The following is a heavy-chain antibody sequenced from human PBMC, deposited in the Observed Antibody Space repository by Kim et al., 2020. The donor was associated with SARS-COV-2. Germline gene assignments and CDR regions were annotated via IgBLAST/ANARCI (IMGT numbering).Heavy chain of an antibody. Sequence: GGSLRLSCAASGFTFSSYAMHWVRQAPGKGLEWVAVISYDGSNKYYADSVKGRFTISRDNSKNTLYLQMNSLRAEDTAVYYCARDLGDTMAWGMGSGAFDIWGQGTMVTVSS. D-gene: IGHD1-26*01. CDR3: ARDLGDTMAWGMGSGAFDI. V-gene: IGHV3-30*04. CDR2: ISYDGSNK. CDR1: GFTFSSYA. J-gene: IGHJ3*02.